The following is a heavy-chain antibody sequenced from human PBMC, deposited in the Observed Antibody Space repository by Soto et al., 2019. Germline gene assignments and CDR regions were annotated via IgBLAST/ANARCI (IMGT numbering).Heavy chain of an antibody. CDR3: ARVWGGAFDI. V-gene: IGHV4-59*01. D-gene: IGHD3-10*01. CDR2: IYYSGST. CDR1: GGSISSYY. J-gene: IGHJ3*02. Sequence: SETLSLTCTVSGGSISSYYWSWIRQPPGKGLDWIGYIYYSGSTNYNPSLKSRVTISVDTSKNQFSLKLSSVTAADTAVYYCARVWGGAFDIWGQGTMVT.